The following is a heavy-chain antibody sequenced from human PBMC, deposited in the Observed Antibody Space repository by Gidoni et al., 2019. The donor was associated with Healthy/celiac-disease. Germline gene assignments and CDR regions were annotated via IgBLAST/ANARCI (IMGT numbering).Heavy chain of an antibody. CDR3: AKIIGDSSGPVDY. CDR1: GLTCSSYG. J-gene: IGHJ4*02. Sequence: QVQLVESGGGVVQPAGSLRLCCAASGLTCSSYGMPWVRQAPGKGLEWLAVISYDGSNTYYADSVKGRFTISRDNSQNTLYLQMNSLRAEDTAVYYCAKIIGDSSGPVDYWCQGTLVTVSS. V-gene: IGHV3-30*18. D-gene: IGHD6-19*01. CDR2: ISYDGSNT.